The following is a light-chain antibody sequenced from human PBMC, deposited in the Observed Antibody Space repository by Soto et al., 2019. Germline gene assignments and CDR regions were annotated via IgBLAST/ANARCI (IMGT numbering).Light chain of an antibody. CDR1: LSISTW. V-gene: IGKV1-5*01. J-gene: IGKJ1*01. CDR3: QQYSTFSRT. CDR2: DAS. Sequence: DIQMTQSPSTLSASVGDRVTITCRASLSISTWLAWYQQKPGKAPKLLMYDASSWESGVPSRFIGSVSGTEFTLTISSLQPDDFATYFCQQYSTFSRTFGQGTKVEIK.